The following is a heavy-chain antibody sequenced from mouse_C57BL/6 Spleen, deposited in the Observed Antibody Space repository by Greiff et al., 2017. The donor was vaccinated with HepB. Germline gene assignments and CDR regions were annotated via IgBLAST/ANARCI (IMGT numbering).Heavy chain of an antibody. V-gene: IGHV5-4*01. CDR3: AREDSSYGDAMDY. CDR1: GFTFSSYA. Sequence: EVKLMESGGGLVKPGGSLKLSCAASGFTFSSYAMSWVRQTPEKRLEWVATISDGGSYTYYPDNVKGRFTISRDNAKNNLYLQMSHLKSEDTAMYYCAREDSSYGDAMDYWGQGTSVTVSS. CDR2: ISDGGSYT. D-gene: IGHD1-1*01. J-gene: IGHJ4*01.